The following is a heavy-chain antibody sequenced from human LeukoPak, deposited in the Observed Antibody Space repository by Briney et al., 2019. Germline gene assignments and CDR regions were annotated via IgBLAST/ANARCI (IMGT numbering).Heavy chain of an antibody. J-gene: IGHJ4*02. CDR3: ARDKLSYYDSSGYFDY. CDR1: GGTFSSYA. D-gene: IGHD3-22*01. V-gene: IGHV1-69*05. CDR2: IIPIFGTA. Sequence: SVKVSCKASGGTFSSYAISWVRQAPGQGLEWVGGIIPIFGTANYAQKFQGRVTITTDESTSAAYMELSSLRSEDTAVYYCARDKLSYYDSSGYFDYWGQGTLVTVSS.